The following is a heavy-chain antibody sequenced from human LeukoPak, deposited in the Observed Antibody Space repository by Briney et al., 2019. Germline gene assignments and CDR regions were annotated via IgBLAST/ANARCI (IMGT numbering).Heavy chain of an antibody. J-gene: IGHJ5*02. CDR1: GGSISSYY. D-gene: IGHD1-26*01. V-gene: IGHV4-4*07. Sequence: SETLSLTCTVSGGSISSYYWSWIRQPAGKGLEWIGRIYTSGSTNYNPSLKSRVTISVDTSQNQFSLKLSSVTAADTAVYYGATNSGSYGWFDPWGQGTLVTVSS. CDR3: ATNSGSYGWFDP. CDR2: IYTSGST.